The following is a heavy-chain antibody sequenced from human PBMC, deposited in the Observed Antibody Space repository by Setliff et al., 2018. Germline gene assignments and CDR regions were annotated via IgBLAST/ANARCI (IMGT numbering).Heavy chain of an antibody. Sequence: ASVKVSCKVSGYTLTELSMHWVRQAPGKGLEWMGGFDPEDGETIYAQKFQGRVTMTEDTSTDTAYMELSSLRSEDTAVYYCARGPYYNFWSGSPYYFDYWGQGTLVTVSS. V-gene: IGHV1-24*01. D-gene: IGHD3-3*01. CDR1: GYTLTELS. CDR2: FDPEDGET. CDR3: ARGPYYNFWSGSPYYFDY. J-gene: IGHJ4*02.